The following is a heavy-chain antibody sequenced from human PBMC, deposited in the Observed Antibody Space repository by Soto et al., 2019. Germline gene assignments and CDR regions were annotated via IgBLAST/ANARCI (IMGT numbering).Heavy chain of an antibody. CDR1: GDSISSSTFS. J-gene: IGHJ4*02. V-gene: IGHV4-39*01. CDR2: LSYSGSP. D-gene: IGHD3-16*01. CDR3: VRPSAVGHYFDH. Sequence: PSETLSLTCNVSGDSISSSTFSWGWIRQPPGKGLEWIGSLSYSGSPYYNPSLKSRVTISIDTSKNQFSLMLSSVTAADTAVYYCVRPSAVGHYFDHWGLGSLLTV.